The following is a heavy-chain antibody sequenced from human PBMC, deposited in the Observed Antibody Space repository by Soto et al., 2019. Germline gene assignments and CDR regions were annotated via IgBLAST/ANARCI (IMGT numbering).Heavy chain of an antibody. Sequence: QVQLQESGPGLVKPSQTLSLTCTVSGGSINSGNSYWSWIRQPPGKGLEWLGFIYYRGSTYYNPTRQSRVARSIDTSKNQFSLKLSAVTAADTAVYYCAREKIDSSGYYFDYWGQGTLATVSS. CDR3: AREKIDSSGYYFDY. J-gene: IGHJ4*02. CDR1: GGSINSGNSY. V-gene: IGHV4-30-4*01. CDR2: IYYRGST. D-gene: IGHD3-22*01.